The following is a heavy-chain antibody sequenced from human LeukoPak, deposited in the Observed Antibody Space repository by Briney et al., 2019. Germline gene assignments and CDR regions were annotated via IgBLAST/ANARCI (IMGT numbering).Heavy chain of an antibody. CDR3: AKEMYSSSWSPFDY. J-gene: IGHJ4*02. V-gene: IGHV3-48*03. D-gene: IGHD6-13*01. CDR2: ISSSGSTI. CDR1: GFTFSSYE. Sequence: GGSLRLSCAASGFTFSSYEMNWVRQAPGKGLEWVSYISSSGSTIYYADSVKGRFTISRDNAKNSLYLQMNSLRAEDTALYYCAKEMYSSSWSPFDYWGQGTLVTVSS.